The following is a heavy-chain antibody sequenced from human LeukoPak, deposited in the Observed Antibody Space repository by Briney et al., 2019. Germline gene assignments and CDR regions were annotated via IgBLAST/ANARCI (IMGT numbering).Heavy chain of an antibody. J-gene: IGHJ3*02. V-gene: IGHV4-59*11. CDR1: GRSISNHY. CDR3: ARSYDTSGYFHAFDI. CDR2: LSYSGGT. Sequence: SEPLPLPCTVSGRSISNHYWSWIRQSPGKGLEWVGYLSYSGGTNYNPSLKSRVTISLDTSKNQFPLKVTSVTSADTAFFYCARSYDTSGYFHAFDIWGQRTMITVSS. D-gene: IGHD3-22*01.